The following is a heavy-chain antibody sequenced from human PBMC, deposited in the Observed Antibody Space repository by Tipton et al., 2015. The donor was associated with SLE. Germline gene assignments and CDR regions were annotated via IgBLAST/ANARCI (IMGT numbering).Heavy chain of an antibody. J-gene: IGHJ4*02. D-gene: IGHD1-26*01. CDR1: GFNFINYA. CDR2: ISASGDET. Sequence: GSLRLSCAASGFNFINYAMTWVRHAPGKGLEWVSSISASGDETYYAESVKGRFTISRDNSKNTLYLQMNNLSAEDTAVYYCARHPYRHPGGRDYWGQGTLVTVSS. V-gene: IGHV3-23*01. CDR3: ARHPYRHPGGRDY.